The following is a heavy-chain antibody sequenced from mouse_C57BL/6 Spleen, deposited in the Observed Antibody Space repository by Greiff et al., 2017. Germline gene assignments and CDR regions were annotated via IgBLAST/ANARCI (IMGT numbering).Heavy chain of an antibody. CDR2: IDPSDSET. J-gene: IGHJ4*01. V-gene: IGHV1-52*01. Sequence: QVQLQQPGAELVRPGSSVKLSCKASGYTFTSYWMHWVKQRPIQGLEWIGNIDPSDSETHCNQKFKDKATLTVDKSSSTAYMQLSSLTSEDSAVHYCAKEYYSNYAMDYWGQGTSVTVSS. D-gene: IGHD2-5*01. CDR1: GYTFTSYW. CDR3: AKEYYSNYAMDY.